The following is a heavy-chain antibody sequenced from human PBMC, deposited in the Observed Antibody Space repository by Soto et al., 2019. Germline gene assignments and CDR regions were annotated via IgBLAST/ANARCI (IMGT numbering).Heavy chain of an antibody. V-gene: IGHV3-15*07. D-gene: IGHD4-17*01. CDR3: TTDSLRAQTHW. CDR2: IKSKTDGGTT. Sequence: EVQLVESGGGLVKTGGSLRLSCAASGFTFSNAWMNWVRQAPGKGLEWVGRIKSKTDGGTTDYAAPVKGRFTISRDDSKNTLFLQMNSLKTEDTAVYYCTTDSLRAQTHWWGQGTLVTVSS. CDR1: GFTFSNAW. J-gene: IGHJ4*02.